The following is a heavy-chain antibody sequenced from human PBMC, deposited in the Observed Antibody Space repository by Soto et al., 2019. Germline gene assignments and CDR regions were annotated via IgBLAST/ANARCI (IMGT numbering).Heavy chain of an antibody. V-gene: IGHV3-23*01. Sequence: GCTGISSAASGFTFSSYAMSWVRKTPGKGLEWVSAISGSGGSTYYADSVKGRFTISRDNSKNTLYLQMNSLRAEDTAVYYCAKDPYYDFWSGYFDYWGQGTLVTVSS. CDR2: ISGSGGST. CDR3: AKDPYYDFWSGYFDY. J-gene: IGHJ4*02. D-gene: IGHD3-3*01. CDR1: GFTFSSYA.